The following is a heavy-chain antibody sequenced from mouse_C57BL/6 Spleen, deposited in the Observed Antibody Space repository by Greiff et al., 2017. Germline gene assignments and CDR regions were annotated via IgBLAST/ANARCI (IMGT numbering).Heavy chain of an antibody. D-gene: IGHD2-2*01. CDR2: ISYDGSN. V-gene: IGHV3-6*01. J-gene: IGHJ4*01. CDR1: GYSITSGYY. Sequence: EVQLQESGPGLVKPSQSLSLTCSVTGYSITSGYYWNWIRQFPGNKLEWMGYISYDGSNNYNPSLKNRISITRDTSKNQLFLKLNSVTTEDTATYYCARDGYPLMDYWGQGTSVTVSS. CDR3: ARDGYPLMDY.